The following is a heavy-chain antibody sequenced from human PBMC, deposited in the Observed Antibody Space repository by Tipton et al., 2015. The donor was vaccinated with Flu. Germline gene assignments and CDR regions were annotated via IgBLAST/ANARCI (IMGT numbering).Heavy chain of an antibody. CDR3: ARDMGGFDY. J-gene: IGHJ4*02. Sequence: QSGAEVKQPGASVKVSCKASGYTFSNYGISWVRQAPGQGLEWMGWISAYSGYTNYTQKLQGRVTMTTDTSTSTVYMELNSLKSEDTAMYYCARDMGGFDYWGQGALVTVSS. V-gene: IGHV1-18*01. CDR1: GYTFSNYG. D-gene: IGHD3-16*01. CDR2: ISAYSGYT.